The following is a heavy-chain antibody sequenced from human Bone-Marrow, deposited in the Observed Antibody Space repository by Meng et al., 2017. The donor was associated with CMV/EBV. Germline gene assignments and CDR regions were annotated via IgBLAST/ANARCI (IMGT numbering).Heavy chain of an antibody. CDR2: ISGSGGST. Sequence: GESLKISCAASGFTFSSYAMSWVRQAPGKGLEWVSAISGSGGSTYYADSVKGRFTISRDNSKNTLYLQMNSLRAEDTAVYYCAKGRRHPPLLYDFWSGYPLDYWGQGTLVTVSS. CDR1: GFTFSSYA. J-gene: IGHJ4*02. CDR3: AKGRRHPPLLYDFWSGYPLDY. D-gene: IGHD3-3*01. V-gene: IGHV3-23*01.